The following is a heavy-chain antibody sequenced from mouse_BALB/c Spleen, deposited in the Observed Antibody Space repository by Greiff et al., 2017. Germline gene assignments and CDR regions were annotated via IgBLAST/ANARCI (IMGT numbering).Heavy chain of an antibody. Sequence: VQLQQSGAELVKPGASVKLSCTASGFNIKDTYMHWVKQRPEQGLEWIGRIDPANGNTKYDPKFQGKATITADTSSNTAYLQLSSLTSEDTAVYYCARPYYGSRNYYAMDYWGQGTSVTVSS. CDR3: ARPYYGSRNYYAMDY. CDR2: IDPANGNT. J-gene: IGHJ4*01. D-gene: IGHD1-1*01. V-gene: IGHV14-3*02. CDR1: GFNIKDTY.